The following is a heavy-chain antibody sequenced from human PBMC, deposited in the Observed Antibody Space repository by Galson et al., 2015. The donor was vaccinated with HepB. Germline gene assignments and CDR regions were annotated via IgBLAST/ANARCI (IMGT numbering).Heavy chain of an antibody. CDR1: GLSLSTSGMC. D-gene: IGHD2-2*01. CDR3: ARNPRAVVVVPAAPPEDYGMDV. J-gene: IGHJ6*02. CDR2: IDWDDDK. V-gene: IGHV2-70*01. Sequence: PALVKPTQTLTLTCTFSGLSLSTSGMCVSWIRQPPGKALEWLALIDWDDDKYYSTSLKTRLTISKDTSKNQVVLTMTNMDPVDTATYYCARNPRAVVVVPAAPPEDYGMDVWGQGTTVTVSS.